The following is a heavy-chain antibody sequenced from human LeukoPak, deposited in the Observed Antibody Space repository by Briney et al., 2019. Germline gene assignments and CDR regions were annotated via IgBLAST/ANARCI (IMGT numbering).Heavy chain of an antibody. CDR1: GFTVSSNY. D-gene: IGHD4-23*01. J-gene: IGHJ4*02. CDR2: IYSGGST. Sequence: GGSLRLSCAASGFTVSSNYMSWVRQAPGKGLEWVSVIYSGGSTYYADSVKGRFTISRDNSKNTLYLQMNSLRAEDTAVYYCAKDRLRWPYYFDYWGQGTLVTVSS. CDR3: AKDRLRWPYYFDY. V-gene: IGHV3-53*01.